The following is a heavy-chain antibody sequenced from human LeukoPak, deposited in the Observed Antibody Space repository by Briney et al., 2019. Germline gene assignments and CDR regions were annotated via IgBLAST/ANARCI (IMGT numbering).Heavy chain of an antibody. CDR3: AKVRMVGGYYGAFDY. J-gene: IGHJ4*02. CDR1: GFTFSSYS. V-gene: IGHV3-48*01. CDR2: ISSSSSTV. Sequence: LTGGSLRLSCAASGFTFSSYSMNWVRQAPGKGLEWVSYISSSSSTVYDAESVKGRFTISRDNAKNSLYLQMNSLRPEDTALYYCAKVRMVGGYYGAFDYWGQGTLVTVFS. D-gene: IGHD1-26*01.